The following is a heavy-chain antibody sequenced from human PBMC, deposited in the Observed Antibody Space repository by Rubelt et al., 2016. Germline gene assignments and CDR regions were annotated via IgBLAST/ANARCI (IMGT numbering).Heavy chain of an antibody. J-gene: IGHJ6*02. CDR1: GFTFSNYN. CDR3: AKGKRGVQGIPGRGDYYYGMDV. V-gene: IGHV3-21*04. D-gene: IGHD3-10*01. CDR2: ISSSGDYT. Sequence: EVQLVGSGGGLVKPGGSLRLSCAASGFTFSNYNMNWVRQAPGKGLEWVSFISSSGDYTYYADSVKGRFTISRDNAKNSLYLQMNSLRAEDTALYYCAKGKRGVQGIPGRGDYYYGMDVWGQGTTVTVSS.